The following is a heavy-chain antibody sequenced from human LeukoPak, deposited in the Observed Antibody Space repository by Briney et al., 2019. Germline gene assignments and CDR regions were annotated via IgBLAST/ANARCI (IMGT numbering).Heavy chain of an antibody. CDR2: INPNSGGT. CDR1: GYTFTSYY. Sequence: ASVKVSCKASGYTFTSYYMHWVRQAPGQGLEWMGWINPNSGGTNYAQKFQGRVTMTRDTSISTAYMELSRLRSDDTAVYYCARDLRRFGELSPSYYMDVWGKGTTVTVSS. CDR3: ARDLRRFGELSPSYYMDV. V-gene: IGHV1-2*02. J-gene: IGHJ6*03. D-gene: IGHD3-10*01.